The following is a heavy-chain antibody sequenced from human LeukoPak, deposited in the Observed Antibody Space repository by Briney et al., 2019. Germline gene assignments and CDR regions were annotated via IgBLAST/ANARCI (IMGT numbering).Heavy chain of an antibody. CDR2: IYYSGST. J-gene: IGHJ5*02. CDR3: ARHHVLRFLEWLLPRFDP. Sequence: VKPSETLSLTCTVSGGSISNYYWSCIRQPPGKGLEWIGSIYYSGSTYCNPSLKSRVTISVDTSKNQFSLKLSSVTAADTAVYYCARHHVLRFLEWLLPRFDPWGQGTLVTVSS. CDR1: GGSISNYY. D-gene: IGHD3-3*01. V-gene: IGHV4-59*05.